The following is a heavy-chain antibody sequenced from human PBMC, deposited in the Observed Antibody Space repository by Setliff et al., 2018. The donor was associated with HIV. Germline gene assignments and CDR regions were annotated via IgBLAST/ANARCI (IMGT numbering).Heavy chain of an antibody. CDR2: IYHSGNT. CDR1: GYSISSGYY. D-gene: IGHD2-21*01. CDR3: ARHVRGGDMRRSFDF. Sequence: PSETLSLTCAVSGYSISSGYYWGWIRQSPGKGLEWIGSIYHSGNTYYNPSLKSRVTMSVDTSKNHFSLRLNSVTATDTAVYYCARHVRGGDMRRSFDFWGQGTLVTVS. J-gene: IGHJ4*02. V-gene: IGHV4-38-2*01.